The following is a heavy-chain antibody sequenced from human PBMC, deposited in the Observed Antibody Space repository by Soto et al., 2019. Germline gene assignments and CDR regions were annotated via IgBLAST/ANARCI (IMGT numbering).Heavy chain of an antibody. V-gene: IGHV5-51*01. D-gene: IGHD6-19*01. J-gene: IGHJ6*02. Sequence: GESLMISCKGSGYSFTSYWIGWVRQMPGKGLEWMGIIYPGDSDTRYSPSFQGQVTISADTSISTAYLQWTSLKASDTAMYYCARSRRGAYSSGWYSPSGYYNYGIDVWGQGTKVTVSS. CDR2: IYPGDSDT. CDR1: GYSFTSYW. CDR3: ARSRRGAYSSGWYSPSGYYNYGIDV.